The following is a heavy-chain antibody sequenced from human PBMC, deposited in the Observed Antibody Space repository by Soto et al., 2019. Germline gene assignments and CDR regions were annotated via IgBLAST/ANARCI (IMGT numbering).Heavy chain of an antibody. CDR1: GYTFTSYY. CDR3: ARTLTYYDILNGYQTYYYYGMDV. J-gene: IGHJ6*02. V-gene: IGHV1-46*01. Sequence: XSVKVSCNASGYTFTSYYMHWVRQAPGQGLEWMGIINPSGGSTSYAQKFQGRVTMTRDTSTSTVYMELSSLRSEDTAVYYCARTLTYYDILNGYQTYYYYGMDVWGQGTTVTVSS. CDR2: INPSGGST. D-gene: IGHD3-9*01.